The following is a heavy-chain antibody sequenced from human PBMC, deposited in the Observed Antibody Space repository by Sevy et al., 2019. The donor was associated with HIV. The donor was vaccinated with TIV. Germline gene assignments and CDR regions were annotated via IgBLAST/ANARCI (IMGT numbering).Heavy chain of an antibody. CDR1: GFTFSSYW. V-gene: IGHV3-7*01. J-gene: IGHJ6*02. D-gene: IGHD3-3*01. CDR3: ARHVGRGYDFWSGYPYYYYYGMDV. Sequence: GGSLRLSCAASGFTFSSYWMSWVRQAPGKGLEWVANIKQDGSEENYVDSVKGRFTISRDNAKNSLNLQMNSLRAEDTAVYYCARHVGRGYDFWSGYPYYYYYGMDVWGQGTTVTVSS. CDR2: IKQDGSEE.